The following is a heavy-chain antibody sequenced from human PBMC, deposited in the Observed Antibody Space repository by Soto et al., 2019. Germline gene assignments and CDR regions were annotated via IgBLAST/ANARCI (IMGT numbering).Heavy chain of an antibody. CDR1: GVTFSSHA. J-gene: IGHJ4*02. CDR3: AKDPRAYSTNMGYYFDY. D-gene: IGHD6-13*01. CDR2: LSAFDNT. V-gene: IGHV3-23*01. Sequence: EVQLLESGGGLVQPGGSLRLSCAASGVTFSSHAMSWVRQAPGKGLEWVSTLSAFDNTYYADSVKGRFIISRDIPKITRSLQMNSLRVDETAVYYCAKDPRAYSTNMGYYFDYRGQGSLVTVSS.